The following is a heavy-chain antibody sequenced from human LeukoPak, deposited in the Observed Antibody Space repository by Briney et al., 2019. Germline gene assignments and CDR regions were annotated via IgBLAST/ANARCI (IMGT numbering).Heavy chain of an antibody. Sequence: GGSLRLSCAASGFTFSSYAMHWVRQAPGKGLEWVAVISYDGSNKYYADSVKGRFTISRDNSKNTLYLQMNSLRAEDTAVYYCASAPSYSSSWYFDYWGQGTLVTVSS. V-gene: IGHV3-30*04. CDR1: GFTFSSYA. D-gene: IGHD6-13*01. J-gene: IGHJ4*02. CDR2: ISYDGSNK. CDR3: ASAPSYSSSWYFDY.